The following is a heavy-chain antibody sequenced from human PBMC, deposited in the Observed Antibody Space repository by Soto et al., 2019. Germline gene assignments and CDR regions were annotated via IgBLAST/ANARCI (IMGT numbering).Heavy chain of an antibody. Sequence: QLQLQESGPGLVKPSETLSLTCTVSGGSISSSSYYWGWIRQPPGKGLEWIGSIYYSGSTYYNPSLKSRVTISVDTSKTQFSLKLSSVTAADTAVYYCSSTYSGGWDTDYYYFYGIDVWGQGTTVTVSS. J-gene: IGHJ6*02. D-gene: IGHD6-19*01. CDR3: SSTYSGGWDTDYYYFYGIDV. CDR2: IYYSGST. CDR1: GGSISSSSYY. V-gene: IGHV4-39*01.